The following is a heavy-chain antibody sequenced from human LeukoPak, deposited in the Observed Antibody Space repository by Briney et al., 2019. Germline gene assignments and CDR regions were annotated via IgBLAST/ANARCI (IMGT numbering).Heavy chain of an antibody. J-gene: IGHJ4*02. CDR2: IYRGVST. D-gene: IGHD4-11*01. V-gene: IGHV3-66*01. Sequence: GGSLRLSCAGSGFTVSSNYMNWVRQTPRKGLEWVSVIYRGVSTDYADSVKGRFTISRDNSKNTLYLQMNSLRAEDTAVYYCASGETTAFDYWGQGTLVTVSS. CDR3: ASGETTAFDY. CDR1: GFTVSSNY.